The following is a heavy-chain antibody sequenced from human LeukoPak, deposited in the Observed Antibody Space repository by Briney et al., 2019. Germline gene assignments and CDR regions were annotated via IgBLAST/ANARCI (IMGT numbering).Heavy chain of an antibody. CDR1: GVMLNDYA. D-gene: IGHD5-12*01. J-gene: IGHJ4*02. V-gene: IGHV3-33*08. CDR2: IWVGDSDL. Sequence: PGGSLRLSCKGSGVMLNDYAIHWVRQAPGKGLEWVAVIWVGDSDLYYADSVKGRFTIARDNSKNTVYLEMNSLRAEDTAVYYCAREGGYDPHQHDYWGQGTLVTVSS. CDR3: AREGGYDPHQHDY.